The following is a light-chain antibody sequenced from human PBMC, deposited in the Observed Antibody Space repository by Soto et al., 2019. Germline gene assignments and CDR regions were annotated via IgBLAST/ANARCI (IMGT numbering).Light chain of an antibody. Sequence: QSSLAQPASVSGSPGQSITISCAGTSSDVGGYHYVSWYQQLTGKAPKLMIYEVTKRPSGVSNRFSGSKSDNTASLTISGLQAEDEADYYCSAYTARSAVFGTRTKVTVL. J-gene: IGLJ1*01. V-gene: IGLV2-14*01. CDR1: SSDVGGYHY. CDR2: EVT. CDR3: SAYTARSAV.